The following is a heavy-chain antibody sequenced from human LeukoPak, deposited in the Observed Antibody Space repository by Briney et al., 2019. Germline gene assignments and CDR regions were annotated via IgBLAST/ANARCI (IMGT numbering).Heavy chain of an antibody. D-gene: IGHD2-2*01. J-gene: IGHJ5*02. CDR2: MNPKNGGT. V-gene: IGHV1-2*02. CDR1: GYTFTDYY. Sequence: ASVKVSCKASGYTFTDYYMRWERQAPGQGLEWMGWMNPKNGGTNYAQKFQGRVIMTRDTSISTSYMELSRLTSDDTAVYYCARSSVIVPAAINWFDPRGQGTLVTVSS. CDR3: ARSSVIVPAAINWFDP.